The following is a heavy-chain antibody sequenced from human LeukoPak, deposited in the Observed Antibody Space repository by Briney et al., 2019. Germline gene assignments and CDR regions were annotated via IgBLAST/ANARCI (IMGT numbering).Heavy chain of an antibody. Sequence: SETLSLTCTVSGGSFSNTSYYWGWIRQPPGKGLEWIGSIYFSGKTDYSPSLKSRVTMSIYTSKDQFSLKLSSVTAADTAVYYCVRGGTMVRGVRTTRAFDIWGQGTMVTVSS. CDR1: GGSFSNTSYY. D-gene: IGHD3-10*01. CDR3: VRGGTMVRGVRTTRAFDI. V-gene: IGHV4-39*01. J-gene: IGHJ3*02. CDR2: IYFSGKT.